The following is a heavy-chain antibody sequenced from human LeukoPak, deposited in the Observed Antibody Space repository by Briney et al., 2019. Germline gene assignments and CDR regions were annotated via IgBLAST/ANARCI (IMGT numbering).Heavy chain of an antibody. J-gene: IGHJ3*02. V-gene: IGHV3-7*01. CDR3: ARVYYDSSGYISNDALDI. D-gene: IGHD3-22*01. CDR2: IKQDGSEK. Sequence: GGSLRLSCAASGFTFSSYWMSWVRQAPGKGLEWVANIKQDGSEKYYVGSVKGRFTISRDNAKNSLYLQMNSLRAEDTAVYYCARVYYDSSGYISNDALDIWGHGTMVTVSS. CDR1: GFTFSSYW.